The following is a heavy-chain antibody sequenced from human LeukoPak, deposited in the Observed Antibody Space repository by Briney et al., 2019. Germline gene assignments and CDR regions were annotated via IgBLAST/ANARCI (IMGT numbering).Heavy chain of an antibody. V-gene: IGHV1-69*04. Sequence: ASVKVSCKASGGTFSSYAISWVRQAPGQGLEWMGRIIPILGIANYAQKFQGRVTITADKSTSTAYMELSSLRSEDTAVYYCASIYGSGSYYPMDYWGQGTLVTVSS. D-gene: IGHD3-10*01. CDR1: GGTFSSYA. CDR2: IIPILGIA. J-gene: IGHJ4*02. CDR3: ASIYGSGSYYPMDY.